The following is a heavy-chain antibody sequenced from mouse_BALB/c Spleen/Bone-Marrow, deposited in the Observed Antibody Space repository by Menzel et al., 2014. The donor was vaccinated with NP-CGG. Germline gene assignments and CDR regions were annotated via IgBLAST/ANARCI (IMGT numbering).Heavy chain of an antibody. Sequence: VQLQQSGAELVRPGASVKLSCKASGYSFTSNWMNWVKQRPGQGLEWIGMIHSSDSETRLNQKFKDKATLTVDKSSSTAYMQLSSPTSEDSAVYYCARRGRYGNYETMDYWGQGTSVTVSS. CDR3: ARRGRYGNYETMDY. CDR1: GYSFTSNW. CDR2: IHSSDSET. D-gene: IGHD2-10*02. J-gene: IGHJ4*01. V-gene: IGHV1-61*01.